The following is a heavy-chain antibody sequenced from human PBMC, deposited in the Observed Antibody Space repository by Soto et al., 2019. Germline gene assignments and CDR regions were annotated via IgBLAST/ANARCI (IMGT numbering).Heavy chain of an antibody. V-gene: IGHV3-21*01. Sequence: GGSLRLSCAASGFTFSSYSMNWVRQAPGKGLEWVSSISSSSSYIYYADSVKGRFTISRDNAKNSLYLQMNSLRAEDTAVYYCARDATYYDFWSGYYIGGLGYYYYGMDVWGQGTTVTVSS. CDR1: GFTFSSYS. CDR2: ISSSSSYI. J-gene: IGHJ6*02. CDR3: ARDATYYDFWSGYYIGGLGYYYYGMDV. D-gene: IGHD3-3*01.